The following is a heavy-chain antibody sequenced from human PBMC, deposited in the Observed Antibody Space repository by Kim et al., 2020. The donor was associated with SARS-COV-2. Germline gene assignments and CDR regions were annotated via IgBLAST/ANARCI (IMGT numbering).Heavy chain of an antibody. D-gene: IGHD3-9*01. CDR1: GFTFSNAW. CDR2: IKSKTDGGTT. CDR3: TTEPYFDWLFVGSPT. V-gene: IGHV3-15*01. J-gene: IGHJ4*02. Sequence: GGSLRLSCAASGFTFSNAWMSWVRQAPGKGLEWVGRIKSKTDGGTTDYAAPVKGRFTISRDDSKNTLYLQMNSLKTEDTAVYYCTTEPYFDWLFVGSPTWGQGTLVTVSS.